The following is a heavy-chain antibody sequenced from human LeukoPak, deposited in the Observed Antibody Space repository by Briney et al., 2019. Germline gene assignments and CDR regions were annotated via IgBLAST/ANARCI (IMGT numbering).Heavy chain of an antibody. J-gene: IGHJ4*02. CDR1: GFTVSSNY. CDR2: IYSGGST. Sequence: PGGSLRLSCAASGFTVSSNYMSWVRQAPGKGLEWVSVIYSGGSTYYADSVKGRFTISRDNSKNTLYLQMNSLRAEDTAVYYCARTVYDYVWGSYRYSQFDYWGQGTLVTVPP. V-gene: IGHV3-53*01. D-gene: IGHD3-16*02. CDR3: ARTVYDYVWGSYRYSQFDY.